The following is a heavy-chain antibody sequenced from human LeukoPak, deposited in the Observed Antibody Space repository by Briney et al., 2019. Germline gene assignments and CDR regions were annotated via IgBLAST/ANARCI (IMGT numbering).Heavy chain of an antibody. CDR2: INWNSDNI. D-gene: IGHD3-22*01. Sequence: GGSLRLSRAASGFTFNDHAMYWVRQAPGKGLEWVSGINWNSDNIGYADSVKGRFTISRDDAKKSLFLQMNSLRTEDTALYYCARASYYYDTTGLGAVDIWGQGTMVTVSS. J-gene: IGHJ3*02. CDR3: ARASYYYDTTGLGAVDI. V-gene: IGHV3-9*01. CDR1: GFTFNDHA.